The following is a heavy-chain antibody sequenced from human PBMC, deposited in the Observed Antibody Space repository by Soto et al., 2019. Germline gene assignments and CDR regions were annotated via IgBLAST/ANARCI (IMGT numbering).Heavy chain of an antibody. CDR2: IYYSGST. V-gene: IGHV4-39*01. J-gene: IGHJ6*02. D-gene: IGHD6-6*01. Sequence: PSETLSLTCTVSGGSISSSSYYWVWIRQPPGKGLEWIGSIYYSGSTYYNPSLKSRVTISVDTSKNQFSLKLSSVTAADTAVYYCARQVTSSSGYYYGMDVWGQGTTVTVS. CDR1: GGSISSSSYY. CDR3: ARQVTSSSGYYYGMDV.